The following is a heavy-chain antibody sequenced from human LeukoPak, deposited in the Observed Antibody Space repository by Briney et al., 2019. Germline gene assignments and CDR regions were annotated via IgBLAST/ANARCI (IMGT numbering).Heavy chain of an antibody. Sequence: PGGSLRLSCAASGFTFSSYWMSWVRQAPGKGLEWVANIEQDGSEKYYVDSVKGRFTISRDNAKNSLYPQMNSLRAEDTAVYYCAREDIVVVPAAMDVWGKGTTVTVSS. CDR1: GFTFSSYW. V-gene: IGHV3-7*03. D-gene: IGHD2-2*01. J-gene: IGHJ6*04. CDR2: IEQDGSEK. CDR3: AREDIVVVPAAMDV.